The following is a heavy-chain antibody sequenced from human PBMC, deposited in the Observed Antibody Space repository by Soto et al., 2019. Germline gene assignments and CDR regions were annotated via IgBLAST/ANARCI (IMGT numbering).Heavy chain of an antibody. Sequence: LSLTCTISGGAIGSHYWTWIRQPAGKGLEWIGRIYSSGSTQYNPSLQSRVTMSLDTSKNQFSLSLESVTAADTAVYYCARGQRFSDWFDPWGQGTVVTVS. CDR2: IYSSGST. CDR3: ARGQRFSDWFDP. CDR1: GGAIGSHY. V-gene: IGHV4-4*07. J-gene: IGHJ5*02. D-gene: IGHD3-3*01.